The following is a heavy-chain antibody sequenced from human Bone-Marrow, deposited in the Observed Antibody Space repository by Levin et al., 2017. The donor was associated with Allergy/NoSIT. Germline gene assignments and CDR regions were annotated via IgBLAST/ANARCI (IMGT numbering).Heavy chain of an antibody. J-gene: IGHJ5*02. D-gene: IGHD6-19*01. Sequence: GGSLRLSCAASGFIFSDYYMNWIRRTPGRGLEWLGSISTSGSIRKYAASLKGRFTISRDNVKKSIDLHMDSLEVDDTAVYYCARDGDMRLVRENWFDPWGQGTMVTVSS. CDR3: ARDGDMRLVRENWFDP. V-gene: IGHV3-11*01. CDR2: ISTSGSIR. CDR1: GFIFSDYY.